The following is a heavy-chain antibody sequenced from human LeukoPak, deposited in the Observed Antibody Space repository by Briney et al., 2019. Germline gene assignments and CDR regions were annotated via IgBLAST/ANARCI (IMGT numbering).Heavy chain of an antibody. CDR2: INWNGGST. J-gene: IGHJ5*02. Sequence: GGSLRLSCAAFGFTFDDYGMSWVRQAPGKGLEWVSGINWNGGSTGYADSVKGRFTISRDNAKNSLYLQMNSLRAEDTALYYCARDKRWSIAAASYNWFDPWGQGTLVTVSS. V-gene: IGHV3-20*04. CDR1: GFTFDDYG. CDR3: ARDKRWSIAAASYNWFDP. D-gene: IGHD6-13*01.